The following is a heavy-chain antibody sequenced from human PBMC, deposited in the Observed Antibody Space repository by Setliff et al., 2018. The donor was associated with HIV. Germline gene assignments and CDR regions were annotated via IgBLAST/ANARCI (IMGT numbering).Heavy chain of an antibody. D-gene: IGHD2-8*01. V-gene: IGHV1-69*05. CDR1: GDTFSNYA. CDR3: ASGSGYCKNGNCYIGVHKNPDKYYFDY. CDR2: INPLFGTT. J-gene: IGHJ4*02. Sequence: ASVKVSCKASGDTFSNYAITWVRQAPGQGLEWMGGINPLFGTTNYAHNFQGRLTITTDQIMSTAYMELSSLRSEDTAVYYCASGSGYCKNGNCYIGVHKNPDKYYFDYWGQGTLVTVSS.